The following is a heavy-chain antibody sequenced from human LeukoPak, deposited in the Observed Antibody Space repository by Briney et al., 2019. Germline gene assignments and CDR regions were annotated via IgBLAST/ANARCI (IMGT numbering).Heavy chain of an antibody. CDR1: GGTFSSYA. Sequence: SVKVSCKTSGGTFSSYAISWVRQAPGQGLEWMGGIIPIFGTANYAQKFQGRVTITADKSTSTAYMELSSLRSEDTAVYYCARGGQASHYYYYYGMDVWGKGTTVTVSS. J-gene: IGHJ6*04. V-gene: IGHV1-69*06. CDR3: ARGGQASHYYYYYGMDV. CDR2: IIPIFGTA.